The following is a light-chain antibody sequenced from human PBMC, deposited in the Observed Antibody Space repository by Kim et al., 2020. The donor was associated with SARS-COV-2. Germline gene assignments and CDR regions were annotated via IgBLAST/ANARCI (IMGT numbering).Light chain of an antibody. Sequence: QSVLTQPPSVSAAPGQTVTISCSGTRSNIGRNYVSWYQHLPGTAPKLLIYDNDKRPSGTPDRFSGSKSGTSATLGITGLQTGDEANYYCGTWNRGLSGGNWVFGGGTKLTVL. J-gene: IGLJ3*02. CDR1: RSNIGRNY. CDR2: DND. V-gene: IGLV1-51*01. CDR3: GTWNRGLSGGNWV.